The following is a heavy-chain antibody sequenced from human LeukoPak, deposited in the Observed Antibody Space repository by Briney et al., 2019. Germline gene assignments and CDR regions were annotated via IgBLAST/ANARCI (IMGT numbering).Heavy chain of an antibody. V-gene: IGHV4-59*08. CDR2: IHYTGST. J-gene: IGHJ4*02. CDR3: TRLTGSPSRFDF. Sequence: SETLSLTCTVSGASISRHYGNWIRQFPGKGLEWIGYIHYTGSTNSNPSLKSRVTISVDTSRSQFSLNLSSVTAADTAVYYCTRLTGSPSRFDFWGQGTLVTVSS. CDR1: GASISRHY. D-gene: IGHD1-26*01.